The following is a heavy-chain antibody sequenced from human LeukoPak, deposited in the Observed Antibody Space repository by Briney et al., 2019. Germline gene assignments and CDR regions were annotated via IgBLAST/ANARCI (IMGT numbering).Heavy chain of an antibody. D-gene: IGHD3-9*01. J-gene: IGHJ6*03. Sequence: GASVKVSCKASGYTFTSYGISWVRQAPGQGLEWMGWISAYNGNTNYAQKLQGRVTMTTDTSTSTAYMELRSLRSDDTAVYYCATSFHRYFDWLRRYYYMDVWGKGTTVTVSS. CDR2: ISAYNGNT. V-gene: IGHV1-18*01. CDR1: GYTFTSYG. CDR3: ATSFHRYFDWLRRYYYMDV.